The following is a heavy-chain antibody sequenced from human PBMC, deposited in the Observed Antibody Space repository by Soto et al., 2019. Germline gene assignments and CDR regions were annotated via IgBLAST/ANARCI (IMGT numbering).Heavy chain of an antibody. CDR3: AIDILSVVPRANAAFDV. CDR1: GFTFGDNL. Sequence: QVQLVQSGAEVRKPGASVNISCWASGFTFGDNLINWVRHVPGQSLEWMGWINPDNGNTKYSQTFQGRVTISRHSSASIAYVEVTALPSDETAGSYFAIDILSVVPRANAAFDVWGQGKMVTFS. V-gene: IGHV1-3*01. J-gene: IGHJ3*01. CDR2: INPDNGNT. D-gene: IGHD6-6*01.